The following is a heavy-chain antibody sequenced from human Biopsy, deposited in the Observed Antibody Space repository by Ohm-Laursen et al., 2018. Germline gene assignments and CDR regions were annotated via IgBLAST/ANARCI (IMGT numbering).Heavy chain of an antibody. CDR2: ISETSSHI. J-gene: IGHJ6*02. CDR3: ARDSSRRAREGGMDV. CDR1: GFSVSSYD. V-gene: IGHV3-21*01. Sequence: GSLRLSCAASGFSVSSYDLYWVRQAPGQGLEWISYISETSSHIYDADAVSGRFTVARDITKNSLYLQLNSLRVEDTAVYYCARDSSRRAREGGMDVWGQGTTVTVSS. D-gene: IGHD6-6*01.